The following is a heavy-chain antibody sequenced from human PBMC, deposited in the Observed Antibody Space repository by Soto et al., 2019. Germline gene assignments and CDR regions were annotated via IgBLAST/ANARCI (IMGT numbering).Heavy chain of an antibody. Sequence: EVQLLESGGGLVQPGGSLRLSCAASGFTFSSYAMWWVRQAPGKGLEYVSAISGGGATTYYADSVKGRFTISRDNSKNTLYLQMNSLRAEDTAVYYCAFNSGSGSYYFDDWGQGTLVTVSS. CDR2: ISGGGATT. V-gene: IGHV3-23*01. D-gene: IGHD3-10*01. CDR1: GFTFSSYA. CDR3: AFNSGSGSYYFDD. J-gene: IGHJ4*02.